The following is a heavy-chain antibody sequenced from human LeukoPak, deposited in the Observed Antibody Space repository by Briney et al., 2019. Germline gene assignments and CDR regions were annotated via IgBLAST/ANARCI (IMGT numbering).Heavy chain of an antibody. V-gene: IGHV3-7*03. Sequence: GGSLRLSCVASGFSFSRFGMNWARQAPGKGLEWVASINHNGNVNYYVDSVKGRFTISRDNAKNSLYLQMSNLRAEDTAVYFCARGGGLDVWGQGATVTVSS. CDR1: GFSFSRFG. J-gene: IGHJ6*02. D-gene: IGHD3-16*01. CDR3: ARGGGLDV. CDR2: INHNGNVN.